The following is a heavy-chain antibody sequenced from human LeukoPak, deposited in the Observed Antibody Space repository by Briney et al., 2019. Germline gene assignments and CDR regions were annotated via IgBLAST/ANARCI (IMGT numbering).Heavy chain of an antibody. CDR3: ARDLTQWELLLY. V-gene: IGHV1-69*04. Sequence: AIXXXRQAPXXXXXWXGRIIPILGIANYAQKFQGRVTITADKSTSTAYMELSSLRSEDTAVYYCARDLTQWELLLYWGQGTLVTVSS. CDR2: IIPILGIA. J-gene: IGHJ4*02. D-gene: IGHD1-26*01. CDR1: A.